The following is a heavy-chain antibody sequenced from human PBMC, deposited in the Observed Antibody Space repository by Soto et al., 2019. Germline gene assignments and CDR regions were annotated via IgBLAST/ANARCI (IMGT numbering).Heavy chain of an antibody. CDR1: GITFRNYA. V-gene: IGHV3-30*18. D-gene: IGHD4-17*01. J-gene: IGHJ4*02. CDR2: ISDDGSNK. CDR3: AKDRYGVSVGAHFDY. Sequence: QVQLVESGGGVVQPGRSLRLSCAASGITFRNYAMHWVRQAPGQWLEWVAVISDDGSNKYYVDTVKGRFTISTDNFKNTLYMQMNSLRAEYTAVYYCAKDRYGVSVGAHFDYWGQGTLVTASS.